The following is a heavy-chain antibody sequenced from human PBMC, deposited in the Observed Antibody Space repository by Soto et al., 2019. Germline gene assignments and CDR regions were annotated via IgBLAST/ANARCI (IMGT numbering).Heavy chain of an antibody. CDR1: GFTFSSYA. CDR3: AKMSDYYGSGSYISGY. CDR2: ISGSGGST. J-gene: IGHJ4*02. D-gene: IGHD3-10*01. Sequence: QPGGSLRLSCAASGFTFSSYAMSWVRQAPGKGLEWVSAISGSGGSTYYADSVKGRFTISRDNSKNTLYLQMNSLRAEDTAVYYCAKMSDYYGSGSYISGYWGQGTLVTVSS. V-gene: IGHV3-23*01.